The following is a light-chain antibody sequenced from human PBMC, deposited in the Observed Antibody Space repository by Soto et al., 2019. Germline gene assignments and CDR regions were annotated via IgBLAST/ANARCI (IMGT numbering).Light chain of an antibody. CDR1: QSVSRY. V-gene: IGKV3-11*01. CDR3: QQRSNLWT. J-gene: IGKJ1*01. Sequence: EIVLTQSPATLSLSPGERATLSCRASQSVSRYLAWYQQKPGQAPRLLIYDASNRATGIPARFSGSGSGTDFTLTISSLAPEDFAVYYCQQRSNLWTFGQGTKVEIK. CDR2: DAS.